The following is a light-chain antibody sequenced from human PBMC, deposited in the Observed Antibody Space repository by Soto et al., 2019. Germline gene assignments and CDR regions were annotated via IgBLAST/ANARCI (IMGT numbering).Light chain of an antibody. V-gene: IGKV3-15*01. CDR2: ATS. Sequence: EIVMTQSPATLSVSPGERATLSCRASQSVSTKLAWYQKRPGQAHRLLIYATSTRVTGIPARFSGSGFGTEFTLTISSLQSEDFAVYYCQQYNNWSSITFGQGTRLEIK. CDR1: QSVSTK. CDR3: QQYNNWSSIT. J-gene: IGKJ5*01.